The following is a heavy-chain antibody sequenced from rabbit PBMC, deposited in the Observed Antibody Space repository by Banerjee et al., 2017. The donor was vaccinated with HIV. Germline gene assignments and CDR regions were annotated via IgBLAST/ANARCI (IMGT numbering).Heavy chain of an antibody. V-gene: IGHV1S45*01. CDR2: IYVGGSDTT. CDR1: GFSFTNNYW. CDR3: ARWTGALDL. Sequence: QEQLVESGGGLVQPEGSLTLTCTASGFSFTNNYWMCWARQAPGKGLEWIACIYVGGSDTTYYASWAKGRFTVSKTSSTTVTLQMTSLTAADTATYFCARWTGALDLWGPGTLVTVS. J-gene: IGHJ6*01.